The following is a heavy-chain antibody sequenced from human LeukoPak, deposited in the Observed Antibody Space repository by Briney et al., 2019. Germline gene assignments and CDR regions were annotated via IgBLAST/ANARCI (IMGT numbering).Heavy chain of an antibody. Sequence: GGSLRLSCAASGFTFSSYAMHWVRQAPGKGLERVAVISYDGSNKYYADSVKGRFTISRDNSKNTLYLQMNSLRAEDTAVYYCARDVWRVTPYYYDSSGYYYYGMDVWGQGTTVTVS. J-gene: IGHJ6*02. V-gene: IGHV3-30*04. CDR3: ARDVWRVTPYYYDSSGYYYYGMDV. CDR1: GFTFSSYA. D-gene: IGHD3-22*01. CDR2: ISYDGSNK.